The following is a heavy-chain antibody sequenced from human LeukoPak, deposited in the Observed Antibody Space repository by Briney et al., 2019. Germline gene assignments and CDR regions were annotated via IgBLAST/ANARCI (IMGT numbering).Heavy chain of an antibody. J-gene: IGHJ4*02. Sequence: PGGSLRLSCAASGFTFSSYAMSWVRQAPGKGLEWVSAISGSGGSTYYADSVKGRFTISRDISKNTLYLQMNSLRTEDTAAYHCVKSPLGDCSNTRCSDRWGQGILVTVSS. V-gene: IGHV3-23*01. CDR1: GFTFSSYA. CDR2: ISGSGGST. D-gene: IGHD2-2*01. CDR3: VKSPLGDCSNTRCSDR.